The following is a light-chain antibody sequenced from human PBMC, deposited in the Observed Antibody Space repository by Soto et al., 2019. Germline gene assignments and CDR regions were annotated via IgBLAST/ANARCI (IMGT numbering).Light chain of an antibody. V-gene: IGKV3-15*01. CDR2: GAA. CDR1: QSISSN. J-gene: IGKJ1*01. CDR3: QQYDDWPWT. Sequence: EIVMTQSPAILSVSPGERATLSCRANQSISSNLAWYQQKPGQAPRLLIYGAATRATGIPARFSGSGSGTEFTLTISSLQSEDFAVYYCQQYDDWPWTFGHGTKVDIK.